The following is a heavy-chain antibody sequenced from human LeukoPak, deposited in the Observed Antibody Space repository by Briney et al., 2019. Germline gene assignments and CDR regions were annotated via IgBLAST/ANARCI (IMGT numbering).Heavy chain of an antibody. J-gene: IGHJ4*02. D-gene: IGHD2-15*01. CDR2: ISPDGSAT. CDR3: ATDCSGGSCYDY. V-gene: IGHV3-7*01. CDR1: GFTFRSDW. Sequence: TGGSLRLACAASGFTFRSDWMSWVRQSPEKGLEWAANISPDGSATYYVDSVKGRFIISRDNTKNSLYLQMNSLRAEDTAVYYCATDCSGGSCYDYWGQGTLVTVSS.